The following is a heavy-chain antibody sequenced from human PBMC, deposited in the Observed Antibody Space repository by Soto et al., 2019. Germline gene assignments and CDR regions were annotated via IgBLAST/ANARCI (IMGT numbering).Heavy chain of an antibody. V-gene: IGHV3-49*04. CDR3: ASQGLGGWPVDY. CDR1: GFNFGDYG. CDR2: IRSKTFGGTT. Sequence: PGGSLRLSCRASGFNFGDYGMTWVRQAPGKGLEWVGFIRSKTFGGTTQYAASVEGRFIISRDDSQGIAYLQMNNMKTEDTAVYYCASQGLGGWPVDYWGQGTLVTVSS. J-gene: IGHJ4*02. D-gene: IGHD6-19*01.